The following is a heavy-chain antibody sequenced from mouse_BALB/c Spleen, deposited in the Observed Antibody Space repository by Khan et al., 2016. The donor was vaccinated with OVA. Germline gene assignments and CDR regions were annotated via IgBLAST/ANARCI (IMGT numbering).Heavy chain of an antibody. CDR1: GYTFSDYY. Sequence: QVQLQQPGAELARPGASVKLSCKASGYTFSDYYINWVKQRTGQGLEWIGEISPGSGDTYYTEKFKGKATLTAEKSSSKAYMQLSRLTYEGSAVYFCASRNYFGYTVAYWGQGTLVTVSA. J-gene: IGHJ3*01. D-gene: IGHD1-2*01. CDR3: ASRNYFGYTVAY. V-gene: IGHV1-77*01. CDR2: ISPGSGDT.